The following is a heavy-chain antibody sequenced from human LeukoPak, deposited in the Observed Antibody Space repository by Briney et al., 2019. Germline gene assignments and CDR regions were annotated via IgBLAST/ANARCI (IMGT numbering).Heavy chain of an antibody. V-gene: IGHV4-39*07. Sequence: PSETLSLTCTVSGGSISSSSYYWGWIRQPPGKGLEWIGSIYYSGSTYYNPSLKSRVTISVDTSKNQFSLKLSSVTAADTAVYYCARDRLGRYYDFWSGRDHDAFDIWGQGTMVTVSS. CDR1: GGSISSSSYY. CDR2: IYYSGST. D-gene: IGHD3-3*01. CDR3: ARDRLGRYYDFWSGRDHDAFDI. J-gene: IGHJ3*02.